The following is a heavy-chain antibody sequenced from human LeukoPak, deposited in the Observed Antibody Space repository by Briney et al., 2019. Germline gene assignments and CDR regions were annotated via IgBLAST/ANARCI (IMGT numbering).Heavy chain of an antibody. CDR1: GFTFSNYA. J-gene: IGHJ4*02. Sequence: GGSLRLSCAASGFTFSNYAMNWVRQAPGKGLVWVSRINTDGSSISYAGSVKGRFTVSRDNAKNTLYLLMNSLRAEDTAVYYCARGKQQLILDSWGQGTLVTVSS. D-gene: IGHD6-13*01. CDR2: INTDGSSI. V-gene: IGHV3-74*01. CDR3: ARGKQQLILDS.